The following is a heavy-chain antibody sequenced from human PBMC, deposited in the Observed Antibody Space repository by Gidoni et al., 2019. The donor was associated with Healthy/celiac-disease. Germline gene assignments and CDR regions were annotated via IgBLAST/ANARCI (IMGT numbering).Heavy chain of an antibody. CDR1: GYTFTAYY. CDR3: ARDRFTMVRGVITQSPYNWFDP. CDR2: INPNSGGT. D-gene: IGHD3-10*01. J-gene: IGHJ5*02. Sequence: QVQLVQSGAEVKKPGASVKVSCKASGYTFTAYYMHWVRQAPGQGLEWMGWINPNSGGTNYAQKFQGRVTMTRDTSISTAYMELSRLRSDDTAVYYCARDRFTMVRGVITQSPYNWFDPWGQGTLVTVSS. V-gene: IGHV1-2*02.